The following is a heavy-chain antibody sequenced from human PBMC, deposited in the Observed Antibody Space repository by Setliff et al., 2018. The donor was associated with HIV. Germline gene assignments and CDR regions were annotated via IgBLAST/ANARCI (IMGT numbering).Heavy chain of an antibody. J-gene: IGHJ6*03. CDR3: ARHGAFYYYYYMDV. CDR1: GGSISRSSYY. Sequence: SETLSLTCTVSGGSISRSSYYWGWIRQPPGKGLEWIGSLRPSGNTYYNPSLKSRVTISVDTSKNQFSLNLSSVTAADTAVYYCARHGAFYYYYYMDVWGKGTTVTVSS. CDR2: LRPSGNT. V-gene: IGHV4-39*01.